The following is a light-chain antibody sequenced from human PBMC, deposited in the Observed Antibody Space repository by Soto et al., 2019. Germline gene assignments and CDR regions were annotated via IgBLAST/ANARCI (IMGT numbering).Light chain of an antibody. CDR3: IQHNSYPQT. V-gene: IGKV1-17*01. CDR1: QGIRDA. J-gene: IGKJ1*01. Sequence: DIQMTQSPSSLSASVGDRVTITCRASQGIRDALGWYQQKPGKAPKRLIYAASSLQSGVPSRFSGSGSGTEFTLTISSRQPEDFATYYCIQHNSYPQTFGQGTKVEIK. CDR2: AAS.